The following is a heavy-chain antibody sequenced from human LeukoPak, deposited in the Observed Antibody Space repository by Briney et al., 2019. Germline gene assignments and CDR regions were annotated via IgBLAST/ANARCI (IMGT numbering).Heavy chain of an antibody. Sequence: ASLKVSCKASGYTFTSYYIHWVRQAPGQGLEWMGVINPSGGSITYAQKLQGRVTMARDTSTSTVYMELSSLRSDDTAMYYCVRNSGSAFDYWGQGTLVTVSS. CDR1: GYTFTSYY. J-gene: IGHJ4*02. CDR2: INPSGGSI. CDR3: VRNSGSAFDY. D-gene: IGHD1-26*01. V-gene: IGHV1-46*04.